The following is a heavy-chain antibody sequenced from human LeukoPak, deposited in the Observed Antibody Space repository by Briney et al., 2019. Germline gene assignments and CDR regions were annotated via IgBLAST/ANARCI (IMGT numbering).Heavy chain of an antibody. CDR2: ISGDSETT. D-gene: IGHD2-2*01. J-gene: IGHJ6*02. Sequence: GGSLRLSCAASGFTFDNHAMHWVRQGPGKGLEWVGIISGDSETTHYADSVKGRFTVSRDNSKNTLYLQMNSLRAEDTAVYYCAKDLENCSSTSCYYYYGMDVWGQGTTVTVSS. CDR1: GFTFDNHA. CDR3: AKDLENCSSTSCYYYYGMDV. V-gene: IGHV3-43*02.